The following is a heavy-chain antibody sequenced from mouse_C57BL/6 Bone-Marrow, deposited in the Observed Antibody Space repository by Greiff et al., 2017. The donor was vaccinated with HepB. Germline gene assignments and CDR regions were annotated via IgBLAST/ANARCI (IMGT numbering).Heavy chain of an antibody. CDR2: IYPGDGDT. Sequence: VQLQQSGPELVKPGASVKISCKASGYSFSSSWMNWVKQRPGKGLEWIGRIYPGDGDTNYNGKFKGKATLTADKSSSTAYMQLSSLTSEDSAVYFCARSIYYYGGDYWGQGTTLTVSS. V-gene: IGHV1-82*01. J-gene: IGHJ2*01. CDR1: GYSFSSSW. D-gene: IGHD1-1*01. CDR3: ARSIYYYGGDY.